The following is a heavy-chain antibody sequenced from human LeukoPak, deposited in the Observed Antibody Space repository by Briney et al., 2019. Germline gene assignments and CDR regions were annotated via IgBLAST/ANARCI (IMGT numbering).Heavy chain of an antibody. Sequence: PGGSLRLSCAASGFTFSSYDMHWVRQATGKGLEWVSAIGTAGDTYYPGSMKGRFTISRENAKNSLYPQMNSLRAGDTAVYYCARGGRGDAFDIWGQGTMVTVSS. V-gene: IGHV3-13*01. CDR3: ARGGRGDAFDI. J-gene: IGHJ3*02. CDR2: IGTAGDT. D-gene: IGHD6-25*01. CDR1: GFTFSSYD.